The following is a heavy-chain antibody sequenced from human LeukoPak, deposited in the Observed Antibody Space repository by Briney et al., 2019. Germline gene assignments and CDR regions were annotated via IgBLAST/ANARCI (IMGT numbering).Heavy chain of an antibody. J-gene: IGHJ6*02. D-gene: IGHD3-3*01. CDR2: INPNSGGT. Sequence: ASVKVSCKASGYTFTGYYMHWVRQASGQGLEWMGWINPNSGGTNYAQKFQGRVTMTRDTSISTAYMELSRLRSDDTAVYYCARARVRTIFGVVIMDYYYYGMDVWGQGTTVTVSS. CDR1: GYTFTGYY. CDR3: ARARVRTIFGVVIMDYYYYGMDV. V-gene: IGHV1-2*02.